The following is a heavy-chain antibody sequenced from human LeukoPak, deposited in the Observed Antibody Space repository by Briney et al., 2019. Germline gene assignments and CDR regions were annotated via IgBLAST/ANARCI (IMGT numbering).Heavy chain of an antibody. Sequence: SETLSLTCTVSGGSISSYYWSWIRQPPGKGLEWIGYIYYSGSTNYNPSLKSRVTISVDTSKNQFSLKLSSVTAADTAVYYCAREAWDDPSWFDPWGQGTLDTVSS. D-gene: IGHD1-1*01. V-gene: IGHV4-59*12. CDR3: AREAWDDPSWFDP. CDR1: GGSISSYY. J-gene: IGHJ5*02. CDR2: IYYSGST.